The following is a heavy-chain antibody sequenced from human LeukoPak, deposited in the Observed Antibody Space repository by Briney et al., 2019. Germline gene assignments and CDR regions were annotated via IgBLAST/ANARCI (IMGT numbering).Heavy chain of an antibody. Sequence: GGSLRLSCAASGFTFRIYAMHWVRQAPGKGLEWVAGISYDGSNTYYEDSVKGRFTISRDNSKNTLYLQMNSLRAEDTAVYYCARDPYDSSGYPMGYWGQGTLVTVSS. CDR2: ISYDGSNT. D-gene: IGHD3-22*01. CDR3: ARDPYDSSGYPMGY. CDR1: GFTFRIYA. V-gene: IGHV3-30-3*01. J-gene: IGHJ4*02.